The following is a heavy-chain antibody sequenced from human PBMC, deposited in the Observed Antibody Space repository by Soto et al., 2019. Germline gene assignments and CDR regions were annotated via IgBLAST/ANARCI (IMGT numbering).Heavy chain of an antibody. CDR3: ASPFIGGTTVVTTDY. D-gene: IGHD4-17*01. J-gene: IGHJ4*02. V-gene: IGHV3-30-3*01. CDR1: GFTFSSYA. CDR2: ISYDGSNK. Sequence: GGSLRLSCAASGFTFSSYAMHWVRQAPGKGLEWVAVISYDGSNKYYADSVKGRFTISRDNSKNTLYLQMNSLRAEDTAVYYCASPFIGGTTVVTTDYWGQGTLVTVSS.